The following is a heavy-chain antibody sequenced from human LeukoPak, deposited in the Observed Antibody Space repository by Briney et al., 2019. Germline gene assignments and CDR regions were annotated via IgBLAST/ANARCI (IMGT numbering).Heavy chain of an antibody. Sequence: SSETLSLTCAVYGGSFSGYYWSWIRQPPGKGLEWIGEINHSGSTNYNPSLKSRVTISVDTSKNQFSLKLSSVTAADTAVYYCARGHSGIPRQGYYYYMDVWGKGTTVTVSS. CDR1: GGSFSGYY. CDR3: ARGHSGIPRQGYYYYMDV. CDR2: INHSGST. V-gene: IGHV4-34*01. D-gene: IGHD1-1*01. J-gene: IGHJ6*03.